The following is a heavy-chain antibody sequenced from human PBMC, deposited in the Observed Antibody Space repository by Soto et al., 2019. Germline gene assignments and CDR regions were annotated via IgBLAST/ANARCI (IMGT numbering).Heavy chain of an antibody. J-gene: IGHJ3*02. CDR1: GGSLNSYY. Sequence: QVQLQESGPGLVKPSETLSLTCTVSGGSLNSYYYIWFRQPPGKGLEWIGDIYYSGSTNYHPSLRSRVTISVDTSKTQFSLKLSSVTAVDTAVYSCARGDLDTDAFDIWGQGTVVTFSS. CDR2: IYYSGST. V-gene: IGHV4-59*01. CDR3: ARGDLDTDAFDI. D-gene: IGHD3-16*01.